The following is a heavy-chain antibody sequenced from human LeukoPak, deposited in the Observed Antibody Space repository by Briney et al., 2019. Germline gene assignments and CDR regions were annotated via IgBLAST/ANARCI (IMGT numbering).Heavy chain of an antibody. CDR3: TRGSATSSWYWFF. D-gene: IGHD6-13*01. CDR2: INKDGSEQ. V-gene: IGHV3-7*01. Sequence: GGSLRLSCAASGFTFSSHWMTWVRQAPGKGPEWVASINKDGSEQYYVDSVKGRFTISRDNAKNSLSLQVSSLRAEGTAVYYCTRGSATSSWYWFFWGQGTLVTVSS. CDR1: GFTFSSHW. J-gene: IGHJ4*02.